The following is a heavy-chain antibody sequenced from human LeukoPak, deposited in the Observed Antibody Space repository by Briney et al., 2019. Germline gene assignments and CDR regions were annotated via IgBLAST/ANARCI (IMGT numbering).Heavy chain of an antibody. CDR2: INWSGDST. V-gene: IGHV3-20*04. CDR3: ARGAGSGYYFYMDV. D-gene: IGHD3-10*01. Sequence: PGGSLRLSCAASGFIFDDYGMNWVRQAPGKGLEWVSGINWSGDSTGYVDSVKGRFTISRDNAKNSLYLQMNSLRVEDTALYYCARGAGSGYYFYMDVWGKGTTVTVSS. CDR1: GFIFDDYG. J-gene: IGHJ6*03.